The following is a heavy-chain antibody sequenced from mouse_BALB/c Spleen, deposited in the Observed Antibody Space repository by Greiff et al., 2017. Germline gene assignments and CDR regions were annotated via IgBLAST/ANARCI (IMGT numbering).Heavy chain of an antibody. Sequence: QVQLQQSGAELMKPGASVKISCKATGYTFSSYWIEWVKQRPGHGLEWIGEILPGSGSTNYNEKFKGKATFTADTSSNTAYMQLSSLTSEDSAVYYSAMGDYDERAAYWGQGTLVTVSA. V-gene: IGHV1-9*01. CDR1: GYTFSSYW. J-gene: IGHJ3*01. D-gene: IGHD2-4*01. CDR2: ILPGSGST. CDR3: AMGDYDERAAY.